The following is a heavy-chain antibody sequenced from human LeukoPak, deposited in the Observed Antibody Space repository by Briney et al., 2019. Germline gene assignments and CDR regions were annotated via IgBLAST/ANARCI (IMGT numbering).Heavy chain of an antibody. CDR2: IRYDGSNK. D-gene: IGHD5-18*01. V-gene: IGHV3-30*02. CDR1: GFTFSSYG. J-gene: IGHJ4*02. CDR3: AKDRYDSYGQPFDY. Sequence: EGSLRLSCAASGFTFSSYGMHWVRQAPGKGLEWVAFIRYDGSNKYYADSVKGRFTISRDNSKNTLYLQMNSLRAEDTAVYYCAKDRYDSYGQPFDYWGQGTLVTVSS.